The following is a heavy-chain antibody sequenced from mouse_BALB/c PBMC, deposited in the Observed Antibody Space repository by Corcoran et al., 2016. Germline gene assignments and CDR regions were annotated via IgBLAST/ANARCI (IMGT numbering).Heavy chain of an antibody. D-gene: IGHD2-4*01. CDR2: ISYDGSN. V-gene: IGHV3-6*02. J-gene: IGHJ4*01. Sequence: DVQLQESGPGLVKPSQSLSLTCSVTGYSITSGYYWNWIRQFPGNKLEWMGYISYDGSNNYNPSLKNRISITRDTSKNQFFLKLNSVTTEDTATYYCARGTYDYGYAMDYWGQGTSVTVSS. CDR1: GYSITSGYY. CDR3: ARGTYDYGYAMDY.